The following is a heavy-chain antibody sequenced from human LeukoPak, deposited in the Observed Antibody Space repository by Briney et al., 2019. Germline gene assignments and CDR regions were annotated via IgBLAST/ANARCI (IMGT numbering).Heavy chain of an antibody. V-gene: IGHV1-58*01. CDR2: IVVGSGNT. Sequence: SVKVSCKASGFTFTSSAVQWVRQARGQRLEWIGWIVVGSGNTNYAQKFQERVTITRDMSTSTAYMELSSLRSEDTAVYYCAADPRYYDSSGYDYWGQGTLVTVSS. J-gene: IGHJ4*02. CDR3: AADPRYYDSSGYDY. D-gene: IGHD3-22*01. CDR1: GFTFTSSA.